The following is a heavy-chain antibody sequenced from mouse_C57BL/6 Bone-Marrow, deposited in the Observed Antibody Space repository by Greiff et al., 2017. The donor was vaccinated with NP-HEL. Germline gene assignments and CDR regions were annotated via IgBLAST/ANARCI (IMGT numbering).Heavy chain of an antibody. Sequence: EVHLVESGGGLVQPGGSLSLSCAASGFTFTDYYMSWVRQPPGKALEWLGFIRNKANGYTTEYSASVKGRFTISRDNSQSILYLQMNALRAEDSATYYCARYKYYGKDYWGQGTTLTVSS. D-gene: IGHD1-1*01. CDR1: GFTFTDYY. CDR3: ARYKYYGKDY. CDR2: IRNKANGYTT. J-gene: IGHJ2*01. V-gene: IGHV7-3*01.